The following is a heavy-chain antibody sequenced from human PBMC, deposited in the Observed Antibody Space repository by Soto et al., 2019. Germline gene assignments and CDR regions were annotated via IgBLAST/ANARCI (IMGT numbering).Heavy chain of an antibody. J-gene: IGHJ5*02. CDR1: GDSVSSNSAA. D-gene: IGHD6-6*01. Sequence: SQTLSLTCAISGDSVSSNSAAWNWIRQSPSRGLEWLGRTYYRSKWYNDYAVSVKSRITINPDTSKNQFSLQLNSVTPEDTAVYYCARDQPSIAARRNVSARNNWLAPWGKGTLVTVSS. V-gene: IGHV6-1*01. CDR2: TYYRSKWYN. CDR3: ARDQPSIAARRNVSARNNWLAP.